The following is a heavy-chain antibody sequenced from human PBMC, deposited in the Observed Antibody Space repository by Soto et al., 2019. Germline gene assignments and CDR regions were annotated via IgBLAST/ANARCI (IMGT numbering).Heavy chain of an antibody. D-gene: IGHD3-3*01. CDR2: IWYDGSNK. CDR3: ARDATNIGFLGYYYYGMDV. J-gene: IGHJ6*02. CDR1: GLTFNSYG. V-gene: IGHV3-33*01. Sequence: LSRAASGLTFNSYGMHWVRKNTGKGLEWVAVIWYDGSNKYYADSVKGRFTISRDNSKNTLYLQMNSLRAEDTAVYYCARDATNIGFLGYYYYGMDVWGQGTTVTV.